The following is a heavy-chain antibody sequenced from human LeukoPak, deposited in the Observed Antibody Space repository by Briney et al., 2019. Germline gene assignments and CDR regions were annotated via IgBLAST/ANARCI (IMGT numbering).Heavy chain of an antibody. D-gene: IGHD6-19*01. V-gene: IGHV1-8*03. CDR3: ARGAGDSSGWFNYYYYYMDV. J-gene: IGHJ6*03. CDR1: GYTFTSYD. Sequence: GASVKVSCKASGYTFTSYDINWVRQATGQGLEWMGWMNPNRGNTGYAQKFQGRVTITRNTSISTAYMELSSLRSEDTAVYYCARGAGDSSGWFNYYYYYMDVWGKGTTVTVSS. CDR2: MNPNRGNT.